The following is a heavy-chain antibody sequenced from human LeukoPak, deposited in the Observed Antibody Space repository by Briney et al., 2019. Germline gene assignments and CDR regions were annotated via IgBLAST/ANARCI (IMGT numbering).Heavy chain of an antibody. CDR1: GFTFSSYS. Sequence: PGGSLRLPCAASGFTFSSYSMNWVRQAPGKGLEWVSSISSSSSYIYYADSVKGRFTISRDNAKNSLYLQMNSLRAEDTAVYYCARDRVVAAIREAFDIWGQGTMVTVSS. CDR3: ARDRVVAAIREAFDI. CDR2: ISSSSSYI. D-gene: IGHD2-15*01. V-gene: IGHV3-21*01. J-gene: IGHJ3*02.